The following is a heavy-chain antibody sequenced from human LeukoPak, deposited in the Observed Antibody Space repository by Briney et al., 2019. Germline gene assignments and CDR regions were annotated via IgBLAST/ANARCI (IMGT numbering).Heavy chain of an antibody. V-gene: IGHV4-31*03. D-gene: IGHD3-10*01. CDR2: IYYSGST. Sequence: KTSETLSLTCTVSGGSISSGGYYWSWIRQHPGKGLEWIGYIYYSGSTYYNPSLKSRVTISVDTSKNQFSLKLSSVTAADTAVYYCARDSGLVRGVTERYYFDYWGQGTLVTVSS. CDR3: ARDSGLVRGVTERYYFDY. J-gene: IGHJ4*02. CDR1: GGSISSGGYY.